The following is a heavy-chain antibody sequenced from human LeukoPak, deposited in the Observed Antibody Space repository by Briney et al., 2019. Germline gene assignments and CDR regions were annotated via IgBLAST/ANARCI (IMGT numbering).Heavy chain of an antibody. D-gene: IGHD3-10*01. CDR1: GGTFSSYA. J-gene: IGHJ4*02. V-gene: IGHV1-69*13. Sequence: ASVKVSCKASGGTFSSYAISWVRQAPGQGLEWMGGIIPIFGTANYAQKFQGRATITADESTSTAYMELSSLRSEDTAVYYCANNMVRGDYSFDYWGQGTLVTVSS. CDR3: ANNMVRGDYSFDY. CDR2: IIPIFGTA.